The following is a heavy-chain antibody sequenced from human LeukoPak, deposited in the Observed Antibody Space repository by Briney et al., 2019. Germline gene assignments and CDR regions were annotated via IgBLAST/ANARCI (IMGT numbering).Heavy chain of an antibody. Sequence: SSETLSLTCTVSGGSISSYYWSWIRQPPGKGLEWIGYIYTSGSTNYNPSLKSRVTISVDTSKNQFSLKLSSVTAADTAVYYCARLPQTRWLQGEDDYWGQGTLVTVSS. CDR1: GGSISSYY. D-gene: IGHD5-24*01. CDR2: IYTSGST. V-gene: IGHV4-4*09. J-gene: IGHJ4*02. CDR3: ARLPQTRWLQGEDDY.